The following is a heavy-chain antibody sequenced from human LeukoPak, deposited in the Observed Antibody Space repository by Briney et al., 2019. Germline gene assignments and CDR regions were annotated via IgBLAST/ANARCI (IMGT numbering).Heavy chain of an antibody. J-gene: IGHJ3*02. V-gene: IGHV3-66*01. Sequence: GGSLRLSCAASGFTASSDYMSWVRQAPGKGLEWVSVIYSGGSTYYADSVKGRFTISRDKSRNTLYLQMNSLRAEDTAVYYCARDLETDISDAFDIWGQGTMVTVSS. CDR1: GFTASSDY. CDR2: IYSGGST. CDR3: ARDLETDISDAFDI. D-gene: IGHD3-9*01.